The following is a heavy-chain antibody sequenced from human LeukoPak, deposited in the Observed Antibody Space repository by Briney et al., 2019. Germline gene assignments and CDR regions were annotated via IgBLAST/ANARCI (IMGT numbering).Heavy chain of an antibody. V-gene: IGHV3-48*01. CDR1: GFTFSIYS. D-gene: IGHD2-2*02. Sequence: GGSLRLSCAASGFTFSIYSMNWVRQAPGRGLEWLSYIGSSGTTTYYADSVKGRFTISRDNSKNTLYLQMNSLRAEDTAVYYCARDPSAYQLLYVFWFDPWGQGTLVTVSS. CDR2: IGSSGTTT. J-gene: IGHJ5*02. CDR3: ARDPSAYQLLYVFWFDP.